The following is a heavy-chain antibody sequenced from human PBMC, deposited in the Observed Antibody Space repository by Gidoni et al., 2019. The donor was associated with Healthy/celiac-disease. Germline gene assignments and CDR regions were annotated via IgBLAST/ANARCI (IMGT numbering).Heavy chain of an antibody. Sequence: EVQLLESGGGLLSPGGSLRLSCPASGFPSSSHAMRWVRQAPGKGLEWVSASSGSGGSTYYADYVKGRFTISRDNSKNTLYLQMNSLRAEDTAVYYCAKTLNPGGQWLVEPFDYWGQGTLVTVSS. CDR3: AKTLNPGGQWLVEPFDY. V-gene: IGHV3-23*01. D-gene: IGHD6-19*01. CDR1: GFPSSSHA. CDR2: SSGSGGST. J-gene: IGHJ4*02.